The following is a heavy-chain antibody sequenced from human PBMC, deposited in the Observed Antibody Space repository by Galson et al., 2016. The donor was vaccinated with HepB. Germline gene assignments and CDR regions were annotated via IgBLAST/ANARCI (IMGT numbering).Heavy chain of an antibody. CDR2: LYSDGKT. CDR3: ARDGGYAGSHSVGDAFDI. CDR1: GGSISSYF. D-gene: IGHD1-26*01. Sequence: ETLSLTCNVSGGSISSYFWSWIRQPPGKGLEWVSILYSDGKTFYADSVKGRFTTSRDNSKKTLNLQMNRLRAEDTAIYYCARDGGYAGSHSVGDAFDIWGQGTMVTFSS. J-gene: IGHJ3*02. V-gene: IGHV3-53*01.